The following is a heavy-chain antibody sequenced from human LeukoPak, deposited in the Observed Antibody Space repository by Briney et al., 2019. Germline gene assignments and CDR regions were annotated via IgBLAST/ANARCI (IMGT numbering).Heavy chain of an antibody. CDR3: ARAGYSSGWYVY. D-gene: IGHD6-19*01. Sequence: GGSLRLSCAASGFTFSSYSMNWVRQAPGKGLEGVSYISSSSSTIYHADSVKGRFTISRDNAKNSLYLKMNNLRAEDTAVYYCARAGYSSGWYVYCGQGTLVTVSS. CDR2: ISSSSSTI. V-gene: IGHV3-48*01. J-gene: IGHJ4*02. CDR1: GFTFSSYS.